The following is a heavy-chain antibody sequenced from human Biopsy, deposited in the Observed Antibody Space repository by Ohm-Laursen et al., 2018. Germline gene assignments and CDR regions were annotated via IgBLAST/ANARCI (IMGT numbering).Heavy chain of an antibody. Sequence: GTLSLTCAVYGGSFNGYFWSWIRQPPGKGLEWIGDITQSGSTNYSPSLKSRFTISVDTAKKQFSLSLRSVTAADTAVYYCARVPLPGIGAAYQGRFLYGMDVWGQGTTVSVS. D-gene: IGHD6-13*01. CDR2: ITQSGST. J-gene: IGHJ6*02. V-gene: IGHV4-34*01. CDR1: GGSFNGYF. CDR3: ARVPLPGIGAAYQGRFLYGMDV.